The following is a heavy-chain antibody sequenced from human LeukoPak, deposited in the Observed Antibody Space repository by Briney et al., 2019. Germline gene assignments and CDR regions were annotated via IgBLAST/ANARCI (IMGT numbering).Heavy chain of an antibody. D-gene: IGHD2-15*01. CDR3: ARVGYCSGGSCPWYFDL. Sequence: GSLRLSCAASGFTVSSNYMSWVRQAPGKGLEWVSTIDSGGNTYYADSVKGRFTISRDNSKNTMYLQMNSLRAEDTAVYYCARVGYCSGGSCPWYFDLWGRGTLVTVSS. J-gene: IGHJ2*01. CDR1: GFTVSSNY. V-gene: IGHV3-53*01. CDR2: IDSGGNT.